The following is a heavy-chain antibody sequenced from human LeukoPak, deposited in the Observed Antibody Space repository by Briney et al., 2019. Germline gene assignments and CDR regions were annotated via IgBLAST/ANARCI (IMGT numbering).Heavy chain of an antibody. D-gene: IGHD3-22*01. Sequence: PGRSLRLSCAASGFTFSNYWMSWVRQAPGKGLEWVANIIQQGSENYYVDSVRGRFTISRDNAQNSVFLQMNSLRAEDTAVYYCARATYYDSSGYWGYYFDYWGQGTLVTVSS. CDR2: IIQQGSEN. J-gene: IGHJ4*02. CDR1: GFTFSNYW. V-gene: IGHV3-7*01. CDR3: ARATYYDSSGYWGYYFDY.